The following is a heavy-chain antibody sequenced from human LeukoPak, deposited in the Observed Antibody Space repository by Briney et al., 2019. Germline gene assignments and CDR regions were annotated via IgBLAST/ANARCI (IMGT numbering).Heavy chain of an antibody. CDR3: AKAGSLGSYSPN. J-gene: IGHJ4*02. D-gene: IGHD1-26*01. CDR2: FSNSGSNT. V-gene: IGHV3-48*03. CDR1: GFPFSSYE. Sequence: GGSLRLSCAASGFPFSSYEMDWVRQSPGKGREWIAYFSNSGSNTYYADSVRGRFTISRDNAKDSVYLQMNSLRVEDTAVYYCAKAGSLGSYSPNWGQGTLVSVSS.